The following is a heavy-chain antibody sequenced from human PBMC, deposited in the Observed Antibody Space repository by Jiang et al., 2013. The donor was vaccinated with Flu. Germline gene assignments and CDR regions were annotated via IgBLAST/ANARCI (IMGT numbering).Heavy chain of an antibody. V-gene: IGHV2-70*01. CDR2: IHWDNDK. CDR1: GFSLRTSGVA. J-gene: IGHJ3*02. CDR3: ARIQSWTDAFDI. D-gene: IGHD3-16*02. Sequence: KPTQTLTLTCTFSGFSLRTSGVAVGWIRQVPGRALEWLAIIHWDNDKFYSTSLKTRLTISKDTSKNQVVLTMTNMDPVDTATYYCARIQSWTDAFDIWGQGTMVTVSS.